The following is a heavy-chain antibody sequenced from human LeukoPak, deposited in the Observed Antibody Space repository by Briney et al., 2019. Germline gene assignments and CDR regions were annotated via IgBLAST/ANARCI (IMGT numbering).Heavy chain of an antibody. D-gene: IGHD2-15*01. CDR2: IYHAGST. J-gene: IGHJ3*02. V-gene: IGHV4-4*02. CDR3: AREPPRGGIVVVVAARGAFDI. CDR1: GASISSSNW. Sequence: SGTLSLACTVSGASISSSNWWTWVRQPPGEALEWMGEIYHAGSTKYNPSLRSRLTISVDTSKNQFSLKLSSVTAADTAVYYCAREPPRGGIVVVVAARGAFDIWGQGTMVTVSS.